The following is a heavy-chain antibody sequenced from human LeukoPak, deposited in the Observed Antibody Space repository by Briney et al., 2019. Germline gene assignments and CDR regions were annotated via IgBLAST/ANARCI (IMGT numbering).Heavy chain of an antibody. CDR1: GYTFTSYG. CDR2: IIPIFGTA. D-gene: IGHD1-1*01. V-gene: IGHV1-69*13. Sequence: SVKVSCKASGYTFTSYGISWVRQAPGQGLEWMGGIIPIFGTANYAQKFQGRVTITADESTSTAYMELSSLRSEDTAVYYCARDLDRPNNNWFDPWGQGTLVTVSS. J-gene: IGHJ5*02. CDR3: ARDLDRPNNNWFDP.